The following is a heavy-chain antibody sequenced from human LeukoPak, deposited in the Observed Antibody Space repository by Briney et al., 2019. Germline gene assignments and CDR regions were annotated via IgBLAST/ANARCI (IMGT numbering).Heavy chain of an antibody. J-gene: IGHJ3*02. D-gene: IGHD1-26*01. CDR2: IYYSGST. CDR1: GGSISSYY. V-gene: IGHV4-59*12. CDR3: ARGEGSYYSAAFDI. Sequence: SETLSLTCTVSGGSISSYYWSWIRQPPGKGLEWIGYIYYSGSTNYNPSLKSRVTISVDTSKNQFSLKLSSVTAADTAVYYCARGEGSYYSAAFDIWGQGTMVTVSS.